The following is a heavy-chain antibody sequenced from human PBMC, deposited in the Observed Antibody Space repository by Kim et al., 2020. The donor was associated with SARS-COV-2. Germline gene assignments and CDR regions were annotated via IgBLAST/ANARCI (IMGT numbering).Heavy chain of an antibody. V-gene: IGHV3-48*03. CDR3: ARLDNSRRYYFDF. D-gene: IGHD3-22*01. CDR2: VSSRGKKI. J-gene: IGHJ4*02. CDR1: GFTFSDYE. Sequence: GGSLRLSCAASGFTFSDYEMSWVRQAPGKGLQWVSYVSSRGKKIYYADSLAGRFTISRDNAKNSLYLQMSSLRAEDTGVYYCARLDNSRRYYFDFWGQGTLVTVSS.